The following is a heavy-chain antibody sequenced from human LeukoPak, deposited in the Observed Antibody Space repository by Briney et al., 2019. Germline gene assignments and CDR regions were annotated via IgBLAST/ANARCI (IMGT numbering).Heavy chain of an antibody. D-gene: IGHD3-10*01. CDR1: GGSISSYY. CDR3: ARDLSVYGSEYYFDY. Sequence: SKTLSLTCTVSGGSISSYYWSWIRQPAGKGLEWIGRIYTSGSTNYNPSLKSRVTMSVDTSKNQFSLKLSSVTAADTAVYYCARDLSVYGSEYYFDYWGQGTLVTVSS. V-gene: IGHV4-4*07. J-gene: IGHJ4*02. CDR2: IYTSGST.